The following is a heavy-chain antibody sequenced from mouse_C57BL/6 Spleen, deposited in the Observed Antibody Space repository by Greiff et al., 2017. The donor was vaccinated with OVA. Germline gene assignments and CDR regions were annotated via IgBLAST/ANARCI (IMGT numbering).Heavy chain of an antibody. CDR3: AIYYYGSSPCGY. J-gene: IGHJ3*01. V-gene: IGHV1-69*01. D-gene: IGHD1-1*01. CDR1: GYTFTSYW. Sequence: QVQLQQPGAELVMPGASVKLSCKASGYTFTSYWMHWVKQRPGQGLEWIGEIDPSDSYTNYNQKFKGKSTLTVDKSSSTAYMQLSSLTSEDSAVYYCAIYYYGSSPCGYWGQGTLVTVSA. CDR2: IDPSDSYT.